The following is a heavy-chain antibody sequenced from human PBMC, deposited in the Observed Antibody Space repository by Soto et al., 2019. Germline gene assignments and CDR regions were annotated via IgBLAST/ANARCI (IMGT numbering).Heavy chain of an antibody. D-gene: IGHD3-3*01. V-gene: IGHV6-1*01. Sequence: SQTLSLTCAISGDSVSNNRAAWNWIRQSPSRGLEWLGRTYYRSKWLNDYAVSMKGRLTISPDTSKNQFSLHLDSVTPEDTAVYYCASGRKRRSGYYTGRSYYYGMDVWGQGTTVTVSS. CDR1: GDSVSNNRAA. J-gene: IGHJ6*02. CDR3: ASGRKRRSGYYTGRSYYYGMDV. CDR2: TYYRSKWLN.